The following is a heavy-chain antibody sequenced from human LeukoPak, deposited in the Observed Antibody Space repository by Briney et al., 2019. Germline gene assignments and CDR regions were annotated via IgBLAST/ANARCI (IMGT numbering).Heavy chain of an antibody. J-gene: IGHJ6*02. D-gene: IGHD2-2*01. Sequence: LRLSCAASGFTFSSYAMGWVRQHPGKGLEWIGYIYYSGSTYYNPSLKSRVTISVDTSKSQFSLKLSSVTAADTAVYYCARGGYYYYYGMDVWGQGTSVTVSS. CDR2: IYYSGST. CDR3: ARGGYYYYYGMDV. V-gene: IGHV4-31*02. CDR1: GFTFSSYA.